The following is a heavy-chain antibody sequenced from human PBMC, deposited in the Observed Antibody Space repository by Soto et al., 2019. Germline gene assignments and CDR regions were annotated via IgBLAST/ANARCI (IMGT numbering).Heavy chain of an antibody. V-gene: IGHV3-23*01. Sequence: GGSLRLSCAASGFTFSSYAMSWVRQAPGKGLEWVSAISGSGGSTYYADSVKDRFTISRDNSKNTLYLQMNSPRAEDTAVYYCAKDLTPGVDTGFFDYWGQGTLVTVSS. CDR2: ISGSGGST. J-gene: IGHJ4*02. CDR1: GFTFSSYA. CDR3: AKDLTPGVDTGFFDY. D-gene: IGHD5-18*01.